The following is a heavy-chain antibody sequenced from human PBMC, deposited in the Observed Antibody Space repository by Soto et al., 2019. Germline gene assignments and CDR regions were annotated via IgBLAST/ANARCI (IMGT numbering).Heavy chain of an antibody. CDR3: AKDPPSERMQPDYGMDV. J-gene: IGHJ6*02. V-gene: IGHV3-23*01. Sequence: GGSLRLSCAASGVTFDSCVMSWVRQAQGKGLEWLSFISGSGRYTDYADSVKGRFTISRDNSKNTLYLQMNSLRVEDTAVYYCAKDPPSERMQPDYGMDVWGQGTTVTVSS. D-gene: IGHD6-13*01. CDR2: ISGSGRYT. CDR1: GVTFDSCV.